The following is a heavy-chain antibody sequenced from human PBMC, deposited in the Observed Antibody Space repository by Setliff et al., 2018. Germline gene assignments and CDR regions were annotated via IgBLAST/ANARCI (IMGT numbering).Heavy chain of an antibody. V-gene: IGHV5-51*01. J-gene: IGHJ3*02. Sequence: GESLKISCKGSGYSFTSYWIGWVRQMPGKGLEWMGIIYPGDSDTRCSPSFQGQVTISADKSISTAYLQWCSLKASDTAMYYCARQAVAGSDAFDIWGQGTMVTVSS. CDR3: ARQAVAGSDAFDI. CDR1: GYSFTSYW. CDR2: IYPGDSDT. D-gene: IGHD6-19*01.